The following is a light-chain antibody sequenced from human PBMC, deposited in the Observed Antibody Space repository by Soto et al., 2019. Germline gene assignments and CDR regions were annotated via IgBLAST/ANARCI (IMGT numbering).Light chain of an antibody. Sequence: DIQMTQSPSTLSESVGDRVTITCRASQSISSWLAWYQQKPGKAPKLLIYDASSLESGVPSRFSGSGSGTEFTLTISSLQPDDFATYYCQQYNSYSGTFSQGTKVDIK. CDR1: QSISSW. V-gene: IGKV1-5*01. CDR3: QQYNSYSGT. CDR2: DAS. J-gene: IGKJ1*01.